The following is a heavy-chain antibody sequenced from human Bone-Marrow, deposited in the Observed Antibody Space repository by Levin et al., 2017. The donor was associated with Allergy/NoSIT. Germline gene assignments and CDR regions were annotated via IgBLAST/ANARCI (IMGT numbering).Heavy chain of an antibody. CDR1: GFTFGDYA. CDR2: ISGTPYGATT. CDR3: SRAESVTTIAFDV. Sequence: GSLRLSCTASGFTFGDYAVSWFRQAPGKGLEWVGFISGTPYGATTEFAASLKGRFSISRVDSNDIAYLQMNSLKTEGTAVYYCSRAESVTTIAFDVWGQGTMVTVSS. V-gene: IGHV3-49*03. J-gene: IGHJ3*01. D-gene: IGHD4-17*01.